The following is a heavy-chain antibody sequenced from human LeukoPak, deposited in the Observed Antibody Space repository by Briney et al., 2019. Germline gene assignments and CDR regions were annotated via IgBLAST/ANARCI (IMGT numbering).Heavy chain of an antibody. CDR2: ISYDGSHK. CDR1: GFTFSGYG. Sequence: GGSLRLSCAASGFTFSGYGMHWVRLAPGKGLEWVAVISYDGSHKYYADFVQGRFTISRDNPRNTVYLQMNSLRDEDTAIYYCAKDRGFSYTSGSSELDYWGQGTPVTVSS. J-gene: IGHJ4*02. CDR3: AKDRGFSYTSGSSELDY. V-gene: IGHV3-30*18. D-gene: IGHD3-10*01.